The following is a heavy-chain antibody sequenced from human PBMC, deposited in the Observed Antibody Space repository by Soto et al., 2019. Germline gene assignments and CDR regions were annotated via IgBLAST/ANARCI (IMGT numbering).Heavy chain of an antibody. J-gene: IGHJ6*03. Sequence: PGGSLRLSCAASGFTFSNAWMSWVRQAPGKGLEWVGRIKSKTDGGTTDYAAPVKGRFTISRDDSKNTLYLQMNSLKTEDTAVYYCTTGSVLRFLEWSGDYYYYYYMDVWGKGTTVTVSS. CDR2: IKSKTDGGTT. CDR1: GFTFSNAW. CDR3: TTGSVLRFLEWSGDYYYYYYMDV. V-gene: IGHV3-15*01. D-gene: IGHD3-3*01.